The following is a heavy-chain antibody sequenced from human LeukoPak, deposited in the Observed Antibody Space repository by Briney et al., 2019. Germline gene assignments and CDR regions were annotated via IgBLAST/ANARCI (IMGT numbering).Heavy chain of an antibody. J-gene: IGHJ6*02. CDR3: ARGGDYYYYGMDV. CDR2: IYYSGST. V-gene: IGHV4-31*03. CDR1: GVSISSGGYY. Sequence: PSETLSLTCTVSGVSISSGGYYWSWIRQHPGKGLEWIGYIYYSGSTYYNPSLKSRVTISVDTSKNQFSLKLSSVTAADTAVYYCARGGDYYYYGMDVWGQGTTVTVSS.